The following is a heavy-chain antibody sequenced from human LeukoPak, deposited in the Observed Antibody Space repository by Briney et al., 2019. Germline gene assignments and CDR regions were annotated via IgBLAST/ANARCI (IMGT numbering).Heavy chain of an antibody. D-gene: IGHD3-10*01. V-gene: IGHV1-2*02. CDR2: INPNSGGT. CDR3: ARSGEIWFGELYPFDY. J-gene: IGHJ4*02. CDR1: GYTFTSYD. Sequence: ASVKVSCKASGYTFTSYDINWVRQAPGQGLEWMGWINPNSGGTNYAQKFQGRVTMTRDTSISTAYMELSRLRSDDTAVYYCARSGEIWFGELYPFDYWGQGTLVTVSS.